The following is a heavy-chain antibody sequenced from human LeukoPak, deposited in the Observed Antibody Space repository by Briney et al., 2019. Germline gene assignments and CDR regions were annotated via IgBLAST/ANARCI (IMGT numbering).Heavy chain of an antibody. J-gene: IGHJ2*01. D-gene: IGHD3-22*01. V-gene: IGHV4-61*05. CDR3: ARSDYDTSKFDL. CDR2: IYYSGST. Sequence: SETLSLTCTVSGGSISGSSYYWGWIRQPPGKGLEWIGYIYYSGSTNYNPSLKSRVTISVDTSKNQFSLKLSSVTAADTAVYYCARSDYDTSKFDLWGRGTLVTVSS. CDR1: GGSISGSSYY.